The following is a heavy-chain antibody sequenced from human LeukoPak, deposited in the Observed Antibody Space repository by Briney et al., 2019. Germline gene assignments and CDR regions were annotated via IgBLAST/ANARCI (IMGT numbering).Heavy chain of an antibody. D-gene: IGHD2-2*01. J-gene: IGHJ3*02. CDR2: IIPIFGTA. V-gene: IGHV1-69*13. CDR3: ARNAFDAFDI. Sequence: SVKVSCKASVGTFSSYAISWVRQAPGQGLEWMGGIIPIFGTANYAQKFQGRVTITADESTSTAYMELSSLRSEDTAVYYCARNAFDAFDIWGQGTMVTVSS. CDR1: VGTFSSYA.